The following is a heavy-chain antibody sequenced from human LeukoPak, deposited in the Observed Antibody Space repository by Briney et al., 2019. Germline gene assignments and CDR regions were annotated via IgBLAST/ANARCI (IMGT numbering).Heavy chain of an antibody. CDR1: GFTFSSYG. CDR2: ISYDGSNK. J-gene: IGHJ5*02. V-gene: IGHV3-30*18. CDR3: AKELSKTGGNT. Sequence: GRSLRLSCAASGFTFSSYGMHWVRQAPGKGLEWVAVISYDGSNKYYADSVEGRFTISRDNSKNTLYLQMNSLRAEDTAVYYCAKELSKTGGNTWGQGTLVTVSS. D-gene: IGHD4-23*01.